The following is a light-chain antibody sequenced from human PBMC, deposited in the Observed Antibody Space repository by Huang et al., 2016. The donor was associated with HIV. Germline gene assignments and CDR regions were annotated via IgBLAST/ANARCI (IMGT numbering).Light chain of an antibody. J-gene: IGKJ3*01. CDR3: QQYNSWPPLFT. CDR1: QSVSSN. Sequence: EIVMTQSPATLSVSPGERATLSCRASQSVSSNLAWYQQKPGQAPRLLIYGTSTRATGIPARFSGSGIGSGTEFTLTISSLQSEDFAVYYCQQYNSWPPLFTFGPGTKVDVK. V-gene: IGKV3-15*01. CDR2: GTS.